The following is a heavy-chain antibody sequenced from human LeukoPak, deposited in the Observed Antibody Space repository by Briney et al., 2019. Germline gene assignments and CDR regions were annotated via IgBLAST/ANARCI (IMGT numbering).Heavy chain of an antibody. CDR2: ITYDGRNK. Sequence: PGGSLRLSCAASGFTFYSYAMHWVRQAPGLGLEWVTVITYDGRNKSYADSVKGRFTISRDNSKNTLYLQMNSLRVEDTAVYYCAELGITMIGGVWGKGTTVTISS. D-gene: IGHD3-10*02. J-gene: IGHJ6*04. V-gene: IGHV3-30*04. CDR1: GFTFYSYA. CDR3: AELGITMIGGV.